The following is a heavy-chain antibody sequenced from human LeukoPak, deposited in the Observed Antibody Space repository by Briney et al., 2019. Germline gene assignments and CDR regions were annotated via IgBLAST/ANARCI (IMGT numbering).Heavy chain of an antibody. D-gene: IGHD4-17*01. CDR2: ISAYNGNT. J-gene: IGHJ4*02. V-gene: IGHV1-18*01. CDR1: GYTFTSYG. CDR3: ARALLSYGDDGTVASY. Sequence: ASVKVSCKASGYTFTSYGISWVRQAPGQGLEWMGWISAYNGNTHYAQKLQGRVTMTTDTSTSTVYMELRSLTSDDTAVYYCARALLSYGDDGTVASYWGQGTRVTVSS.